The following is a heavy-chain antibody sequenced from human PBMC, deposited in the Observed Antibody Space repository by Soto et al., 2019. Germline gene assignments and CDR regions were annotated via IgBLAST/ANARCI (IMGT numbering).Heavy chain of an antibody. Sequence: SETLSLTCAVSGGSISSGGYSWSWIRQPPGKGLEWIGYIYHSGSTYYNPSLKSRVTISVDRSKNQFSLKLSSVTAADTAVYYCARVRGIAARPFYYFDYWGQGTLVTVSS. D-gene: IGHD6-6*01. CDR3: ARVRGIAARPFYYFDY. J-gene: IGHJ4*02. CDR1: GGSISSGGYS. CDR2: IYHSGST. V-gene: IGHV4-30-2*01.